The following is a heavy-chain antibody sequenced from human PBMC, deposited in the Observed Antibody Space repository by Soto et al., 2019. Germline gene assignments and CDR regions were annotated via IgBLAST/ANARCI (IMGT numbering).Heavy chain of an antibody. CDR3: TRTAGWGDDFDI. J-gene: IGHJ3*02. CDR2: IKSKTDGGTT. Sequence: EVQLVESGGGLVKPGGSLRLSCAASGFTFSNAWMSWVRQAPGKGLAWVGRIKSKTDGGTTDYAAPVKGRFTISRDDSNNTLYLQMNSLKTEDTAVYYFTRTAGWGDDFDIWGQGTMVTVSS. D-gene: IGHD6-19*01. CDR1: GFTFSNAW. V-gene: IGHV3-15*01.